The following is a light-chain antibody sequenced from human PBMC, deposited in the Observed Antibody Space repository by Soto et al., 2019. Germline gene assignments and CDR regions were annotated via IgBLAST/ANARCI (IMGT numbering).Light chain of an antibody. CDR2: AAS. J-gene: IGKJ2*01. Sequence: DIQMTQSRSSLSASVGDRITITCRASQGISNSLAWYQQKPGKIPKLVIYAASTLKSGVRSRFSGSGSGTDFTLTISSLQPEDVATYDCQQYNNAPYTFCQGTKLEI. V-gene: IGKV1-27*01. CDR1: QGISNS. CDR3: QQYNNAPYT.